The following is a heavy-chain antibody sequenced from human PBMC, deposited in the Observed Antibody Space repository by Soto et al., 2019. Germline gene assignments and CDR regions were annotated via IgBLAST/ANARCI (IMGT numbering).Heavy chain of an antibody. Sequence: SETLSLTCTVSGGSISSSSYYWGWIRQPPGKGLEWIGRIYYSGSTYYNPSLKSRVTISVDTSKNQFSLKLSSVTAADTAVYYCARLLVVVAAYFDYWGQGTLVTVSS. D-gene: IGHD2-15*01. CDR1: GGSISSSSYY. CDR3: ARLLVVVAAYFDY. J-gene: IGHJ4*02. CDR2: IYYSGST. V-gene: IGHV4-39*01.